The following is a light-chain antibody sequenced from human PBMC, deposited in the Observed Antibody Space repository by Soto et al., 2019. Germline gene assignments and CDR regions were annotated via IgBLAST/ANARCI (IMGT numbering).Light chain of an antibody. CDR3: QQYGSSPRT. CDR2: GAS. V-gene: IGKV3-20*01. J-gene: IGKJ1*01. Sequence: EIVLTQFPDALSLSPGERATLSCRASQSVSSSSLAWYQQKRGQAPRLLIHGASSRATGIPDRFSGSGSGTDFTLTISRLEPEDFAVYYCQQYGSSPRTFGQGTKVEV. CDR1: QSVSSSS.